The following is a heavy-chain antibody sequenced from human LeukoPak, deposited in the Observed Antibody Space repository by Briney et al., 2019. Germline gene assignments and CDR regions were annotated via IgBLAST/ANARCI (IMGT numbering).Heavy chain of an antibody. CDR3: AKETGMSRAVAGTGFDY. Sequence: GGSLRLSCAASGFTFSNFPMHWVRQAPGKGLEYVSAISSNGGSTYYANSVKGRFTISRDNSKNTLYLQMGSLRPEDMAVYYCAKETGMSRAVAGTGFDYWGQGTLVTVSS. J-gene: IGHJ4*02. V-gene: IGHV3-64*01. CDR2: ISSNGGST. CDR1: GFTFSNFP. D-gene: IGHD6-19*01.